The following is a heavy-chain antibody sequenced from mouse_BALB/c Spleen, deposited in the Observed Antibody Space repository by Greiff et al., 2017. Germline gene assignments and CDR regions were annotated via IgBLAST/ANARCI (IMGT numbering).Heavy chain of an antibody. J-gene: IGHJ4*01. CDR1: GFTFSSYA. CDR2: ISSGGSYT. Sequence: EVKVVESGGGLVKPGGSLKLSCAASGFTFSSYAMSWVRQSPEKRLEWVAEISSGGSYTYYPDTVTGRFTISRDNAKNTLYLEMSSLRSEDTAMYYCARDSGYYPYAMDYWGQGTSVTVSS. V-gene: IGHV5-9-4*01. D-gene: IGHD2-3*01. CDR3: ARDSGYYPYAMDY.